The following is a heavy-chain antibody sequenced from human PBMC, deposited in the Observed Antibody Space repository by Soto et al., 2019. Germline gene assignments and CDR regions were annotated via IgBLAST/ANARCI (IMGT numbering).Heavy chain of an antibody. J-gene: IGHJ4*02. CDR2: IKSKTDGGTT. Sequence: EVQLVESGGGLVKPGGSLRLSCAASGFTFSNAWMNWVRQAPGKGLEWVGRIKSKTDGGTTDYAAPVKGRFTISRDDSKNTLYLQMNSLKTDDTAVYYCTTDSVVVPAADSDYWGQGTLVTVSS. D-gene: IGHD2-2*01. CDR1: GFTFSNAW. V-gene: IGHV3-15*07. CDR3: TTDSVVVPAADSDY.